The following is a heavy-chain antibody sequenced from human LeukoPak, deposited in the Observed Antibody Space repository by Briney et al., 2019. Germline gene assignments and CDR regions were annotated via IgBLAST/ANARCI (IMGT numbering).Heavy chain of an antibody. D-gene: IGHD3-22*01. Sequence: PSETLSLXCTVSGGSISSYYWSWIRRPPGKGLESIGYIYYSGSTNYNPSLKSRVTISVDTSKNQFSLKLSSVTAADTAVYYCARHIAYYYDSSGQEDAFDIWGQGTMVTVSS. CDR3: ARHIAYYYDSSGQEDAFDI. V-gene: IGHV4-59*08. CDR2: IYYSGST. J-gene: IGHJ3*02. CDR1: GGSISSYY.